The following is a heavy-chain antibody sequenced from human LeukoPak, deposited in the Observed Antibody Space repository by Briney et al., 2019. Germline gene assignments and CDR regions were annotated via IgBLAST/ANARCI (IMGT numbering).Heavy chain of an antibody. D-gene: IGHD6-19*01. V-gene: IGHV4-59*01. CDR2: IYYSGST. J-gene: IGHJ4*02. CDR1: GGSIGTSY. CDR3: ARAQWLAYFDY. Sequence: SETLSLTCTVSGGSIGTSYWSWIRQPPGKGLEWIGYIYYSGSTNYNPSLKSRVTISVDTSKNQFSLKLSSVTAADTAVYYCARAQWLAYFDYWGQGTLVTVSS.